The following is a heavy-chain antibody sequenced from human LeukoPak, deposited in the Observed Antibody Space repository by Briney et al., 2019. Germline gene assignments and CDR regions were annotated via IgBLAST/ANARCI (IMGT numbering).Heavy chain of an antibody. V-gene: IGHV3-30*04. J-gene: IGHJ4*02. Sequence: GRSLRLSCAASGFTFSSYVMHWVRQAPGKGLEWVAIISYDGSNEYYADSVKGRFTISRDNAKDSLYLQMNSLRAEDTALYYCAKDDWYDILTGRYDYWGQGTLVTVSS. D-gene: IGHD3-9*01. CDR1: GFTFSSYV. CDR2: ISYDGSNE. CDR3: AKDDWYDILTGRYDY.